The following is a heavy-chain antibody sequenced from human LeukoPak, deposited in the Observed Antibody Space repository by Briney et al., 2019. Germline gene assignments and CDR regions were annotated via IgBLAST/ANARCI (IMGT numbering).Heavy chain of an antibody. J-gene: IGHJ2*01. Sequence: GGSLRLSCVLSGFTFSSYAMSWVRQAPGKGLEWVSKISASGSYTNDADSVKGRFTISRDNAKNSLYLHMNSLRAEDTAVYYCAREDKWYFDLWGRGTLVTVSS. CDR2: ISASGSYT. CDR1: GFTFSSYA. V-gene: IGHV3-11*05. CDR3: AREDKWYFDL.